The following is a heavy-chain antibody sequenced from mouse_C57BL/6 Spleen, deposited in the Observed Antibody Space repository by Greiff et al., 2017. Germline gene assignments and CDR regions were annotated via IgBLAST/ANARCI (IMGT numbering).Heavy chain of an antibody. J-gene: IGHJ3*01. CDR1: GYTFTSYW. CDR3: ARSTMVTPLAY. V-gene: IGHV1-53*01. Sequence: QVQLQQSGAELVKPGASVKMSCKASGYTFTSYWITWVKQRPGQGLEWIGNINPSNGGTNYNEKFKSKATLTVDKSSSTAYMQLSSLTSEDSAVYSCARSTMVTPLAYWGQGTLVTVSA. CDR2: INPSNGGT. D-gene: IGHD2-2*01.